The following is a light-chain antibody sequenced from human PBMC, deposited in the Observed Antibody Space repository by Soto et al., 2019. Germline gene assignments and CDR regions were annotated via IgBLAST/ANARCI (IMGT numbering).Light chain of an antibody. V-gene: IGKV3-20*01. CDR1: QSVSSY. CDR3: QQYGTSPT. Sequence: EIVLTQSPGALSLSPGERATLSCRASQSVSSYLAWYQQKPGQAPRLLIYDASNRATGIPARFSGSGSGTDSTLTISRLEPEDFAVYYCQQYGTSPTFGQGTRLEIK. J-gene: IGKJ5*01. CDR2: DAS.